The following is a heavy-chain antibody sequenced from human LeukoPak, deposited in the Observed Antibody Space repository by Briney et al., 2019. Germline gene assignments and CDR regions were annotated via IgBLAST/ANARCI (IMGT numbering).Heavy chain of an antibody. CDR1: GFTFSSYG. V-gene: IGHV3-30*02. J-gene: IGHJ4*02. CDR3: AKDRYYAPCDY. D-gene: IGHD2-2*01. Sequence: GALRLSCAASGFTFSSYGMHWVRQAPGKGLEGVAFIRYDGNNKYYADSVKGRFTISRDNSKNTLYLQMNSLRAEDTAVYYCAKDRYYAPCDYWGQGTLVTVSS. CDR2: IRYDGNNK.